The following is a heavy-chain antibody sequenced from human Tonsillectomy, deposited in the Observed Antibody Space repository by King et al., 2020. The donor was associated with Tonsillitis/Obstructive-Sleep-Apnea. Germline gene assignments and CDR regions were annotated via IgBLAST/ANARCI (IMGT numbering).Heavy chain of an antibody. CDR2: ISGIDGST. V-gene: IGHV3-23*04. D-gene: IGHD4-11*01. CDR1: GFTFSSYA. J-gene: IGHJ3*02. Sequence: VQLVESGGGLVQPGGSLRLSCAASGFTFSSYAMRWVRQAPGKGLEWVSAISGIDGSTYSADSVKGRLTISRDNSQNTLYLQMNSLRAEDTAVYYCAKGVGITVTIDAFDIWGQGTMVTVSS. CDR3: AKGVGITVTIDAFDI.